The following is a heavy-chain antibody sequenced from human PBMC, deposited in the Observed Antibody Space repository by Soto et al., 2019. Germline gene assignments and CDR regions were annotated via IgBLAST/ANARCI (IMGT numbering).Heavy chain of an antibody. CDR3: ARDTRESVFGELTWFDP. J-gene: IGHJ5*02. CDR2: IYYSGST. D-gene: IGHD3-10*02. V-gene: IGHV4-59*01. Sequence: SETLSLTCTVSGGSISSYYWSWIRQPPGKGLEWIGYIYYSGSTNYNPSLKSRVTISVDTSKNQFSLKPSSVTAADTAVYYCARDTRESVFGELTWFDPWGQGTLVTVSS. CDR1: GGSISSYY.